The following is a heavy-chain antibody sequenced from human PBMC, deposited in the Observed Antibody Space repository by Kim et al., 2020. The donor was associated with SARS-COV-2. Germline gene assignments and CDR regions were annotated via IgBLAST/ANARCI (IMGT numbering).Heavy chain of an antibody. CDR2: TRPKAGNYAT. J-gene: IGHJ4*02. CDR3: ARGMWRGGFDY. D-gene: IGHD3-16*01. Sequence: GGSLRLSCAASGFTFSDHFMNWVRQAPGKGLEWVGRTRPKAGNYATEYAASVKGRFTISRDDSTDSLYLQMNSRETEDTAVYYCARGMWRGGFDYWGQGTLVSVSS. V-gene: IGHV3-72*01. CDR1: GFTFSDHF.